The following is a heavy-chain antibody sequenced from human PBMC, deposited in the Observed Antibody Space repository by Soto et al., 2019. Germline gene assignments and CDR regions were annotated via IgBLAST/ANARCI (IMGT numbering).Heavy chain of an antibody. CDR3: ARELYDYVWGSYRYYAFDI. CDR1: CGSVSSGSYY. CDR2: IYYSGST. V-gene: IGHV4-61*01. D-gene: IGHD3-16*02. J-gene: IGHJ3*02. Sequence: SETLSLTCTVSCGSVSSGSYYWSWIRQPPGKGLEWIGYIYYSGSTNYNPSLKSRVTISVDTSKNQFSLKLSSVTAADTAVYYCARELYDYVWGSYRYYAFDIWGQGTMVTVSS.